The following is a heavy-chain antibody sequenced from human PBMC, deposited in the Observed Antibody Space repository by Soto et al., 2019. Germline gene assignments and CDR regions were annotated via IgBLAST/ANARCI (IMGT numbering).Heavy chain of an antibody. CDR2: ISGSGGST. J-gene: IGHJ4*02. D-gene: IGHD3-22*01. CDR3: VKGEYYYDSSGYYPFDY. Sequence: GGSLRLSCAASGYTVWIYAMGWVRQAPGKGLEWVSAISGSGGSTYYADSVKGRFTISRDNSKNTQYLRMSSLRADDTALYYCVKGEYYYDSSGYYPFDYWGQRTLVTVSS. CDR1: GYTVWIYA. V-gene: IGHV3-23*01.